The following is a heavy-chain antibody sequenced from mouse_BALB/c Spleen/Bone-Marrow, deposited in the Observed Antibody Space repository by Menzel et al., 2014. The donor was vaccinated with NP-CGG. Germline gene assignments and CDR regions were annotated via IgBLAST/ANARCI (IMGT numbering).Heavy chain of an antibody. Sequence: VMLVESGAELVRPGTSVKVSCKASGYAFTNYLIEWVKQRPGQGLEWIGVINPGSGGANYNEKFKGKATLTADKSSSAAYIQLSGLTSDDSAVYCCAIEWTARAVDYWGQGTTLTVAS. D-gene: IGHD3-2*01. CDR2: INPGSGGA. J-gene: IGHJ2*01. CDR3: AIEWTARAVDY. V-gene: IGHV1-54*01. CDR1: GYAFTNYL.